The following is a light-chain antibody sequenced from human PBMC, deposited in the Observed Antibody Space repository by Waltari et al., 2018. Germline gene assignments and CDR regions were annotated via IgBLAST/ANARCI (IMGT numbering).Light chain of an antibody. J-gene: IGKJ4*01. CDR1: QTVRTTY. CDR2: GAS. V-gene: IGKV3-20*01. Sequence: EIVLTQSPGTLSLSPGERATLSCRASQTVRTTYLAWYQQKPGQAPTLLIYGASSRATDIPDRFSGSGSGTDFSLTISSLEPEDFAVYYCQQYDISPLTFGGGTTVEIK. CDR3: QQYDISPLT.